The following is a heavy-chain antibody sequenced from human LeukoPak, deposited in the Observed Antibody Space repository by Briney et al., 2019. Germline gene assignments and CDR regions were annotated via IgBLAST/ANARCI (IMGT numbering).Heavy chain of an antibody. CDR1: GFTFSSYN. V-gene: IGHV3-21*01. Sequence: GGSLRLSCAASGFTFSSYNMNWVRQAPGKGLEWVSSISSSTSNMYYADSVKGRFTISRDNAKNSLYLQMNSLRAEDTAVYYCARDSVHGYYDSSGYSTLFDYWGQGSLVTVSS. D-gene: IGHD3-22*01. CDR3: ARDSVHGYYDSSGYSTLFDY. CDR2: ISSSTSNM. J-gene: IGHJ4*02.